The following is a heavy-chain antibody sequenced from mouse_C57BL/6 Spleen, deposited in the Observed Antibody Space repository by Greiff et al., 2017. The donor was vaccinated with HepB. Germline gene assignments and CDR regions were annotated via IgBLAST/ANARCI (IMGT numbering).Heavy chain of an antibody. J-gene: IGHJ3*01. CDR3: AREDPIAWFAY. CDR2: IDPNSGGT. Sequence: VQLQQPGAELVKPGASVKLSCKASGYTFTSYWMHWVKQRPGRGLEWIGRIDPNSGGTKYNEKFKSKATLTVDKPSSTAYMQLSSLTSEDSAVYYCAREDPIAWFAYWGQGTLVTVSA. V-gene: IGHV1-72*01. CDR1: GYTFTSYW.